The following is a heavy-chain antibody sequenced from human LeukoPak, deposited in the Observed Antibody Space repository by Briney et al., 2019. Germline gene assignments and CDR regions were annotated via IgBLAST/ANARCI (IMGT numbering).Heavy chain of an antibody. V-gene: IGHV1-8*01. CDR3: ARGRSQAPYCSGGSCYFDP. CDR1: GYTFTSYD. Sequence: GASVKVSCKASGYTFTSYDINWVRQATGQGLEWMGWMNPNSGNTGYAQKFQGRVTMTRNTSISTAYMELSSLRSEDTVVYYCARGRSQAPYCSGGSCYFDPWGQGTLVTVSS. D-gene: IGHD2-15*01. CDR2: MNPNSGNT. J-gene: IGHJ5*02.